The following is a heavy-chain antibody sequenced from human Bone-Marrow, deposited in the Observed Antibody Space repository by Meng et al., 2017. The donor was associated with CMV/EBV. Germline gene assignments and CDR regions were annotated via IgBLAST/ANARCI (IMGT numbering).Heavy chain of an antibody. CDR3: AKDLSYYDFWSGYSD. D-gene: IGHD3-3*01. CDR2: IRYDGSNK. Sequence: GGSLRLSCAASGFTFSSYGMHWVRQAPGKGLEWVAFIRYDGSNKYYADSVKGRFTISRDNSKNTLYLQMNSLRAEDTAVYYCAKDLSYYDFWSGYSDWGQGKLVTVSS. J-gene: IGHJ4*02. CDR1: GFTFSSYG. V-gene: IGHV3-30*02.